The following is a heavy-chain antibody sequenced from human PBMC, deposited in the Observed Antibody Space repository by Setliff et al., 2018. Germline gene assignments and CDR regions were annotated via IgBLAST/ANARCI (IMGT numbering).Heavy chain of an antibody. Sequence: PSETLSLTCAVSGNSISSGYCWGWIRQPPGKGPECIGSIYHSGSTFYNPSLKSRVTISLDTSKNQFSLKLRSVTAADTAVYYCARQGFGTTYMPFDYWDHGTLVTVSA. J-gene: IGHJ4*01. CDR2: IYHSGST. CDR3: ARQGFGTTYMPFDY. D-gene: IGHD1-7*01. V-gene: IGHV4-38-2*01. CDR1: GNSISSGYC.